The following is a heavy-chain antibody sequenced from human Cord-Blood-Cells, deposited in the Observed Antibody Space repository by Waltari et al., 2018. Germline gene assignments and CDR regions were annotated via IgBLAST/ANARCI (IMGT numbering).Heavy chain of an antibody. V-gene: IGHV3-21*01. Sequence: EVQLVESGGGLVKPGGSLRLSCAASGFTLSSYSMNWVRQAPGKGPARVCSISSSSSYIYYADSVKGRFTISRDNAKNSLYLQMNSLRAEDTAVYYCARDERYVGADYDILTGYYYYYYMDVWGKGTTVTVSS. D-gene: IGHD3-9*01. CDR3: ARDERYVGADYDILTGYYYYYYMDV. CDR1: GFTLSSYS. CDR2: ISSSSSYI. J-gene: IGHJ6*03.